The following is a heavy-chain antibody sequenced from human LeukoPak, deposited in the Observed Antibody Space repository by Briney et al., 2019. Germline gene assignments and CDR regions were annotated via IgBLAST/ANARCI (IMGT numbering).Heavy chain of an antibody. CDR1: GYTFTSYG. J-gene: IGHJ4*02. D-gene: IGHD6-19*01. Sequence: ASVKVSCKASGYTFTSYGISWVRQAPGQGLEWMGWISAYNGNTNYAQKLQGRVTMTTDTSTSTAYMELRSLRSDDTAVYYCARDNRQWLVPLFDYWGQGTLVTVSS. CDR3: ARDNRQWLVPLFDY. V-gene: IGHV1-18*01. CDR2: ISAYNGNT.